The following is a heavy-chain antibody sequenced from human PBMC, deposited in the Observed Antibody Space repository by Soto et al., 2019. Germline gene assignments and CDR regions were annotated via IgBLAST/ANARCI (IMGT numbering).Heavy chain of an antibody. V-gene: IGHV3-15*07. J-gene: IGHJ4*02. Sequence: GESLKISCAASGFTFSNAWMNWVRQAPGKGLEWVGRIKSKTDGGKTDNATPVKGRFTMSRDDSNNTLYLQMNSLKNEDTAVYYCTTDLYCYDSSDYYFAYYFDYWGQGTLVTVSS. CDR2: IKSKTDGGKT. CDR3: TTDLYCYDSSDYYFAYYFDY. D-gene: IGHD3-22*01. CDR1: GFTFSNAW.